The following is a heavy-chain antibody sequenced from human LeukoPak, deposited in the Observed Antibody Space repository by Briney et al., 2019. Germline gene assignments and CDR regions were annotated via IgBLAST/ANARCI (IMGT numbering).Heavy chain of an antibody. CDR3: ARDRPLYGMDV. V-gene: IGHV4-59*01. D-gene: IGHD6-6*01. Sequence: SETLSLTCTVSGGSISSYYWSWIRQPPGKGLEWIGNIDYSGSTNYNPSLRSRVTISEDTSKNQFSLKLTSVIAADTAVYYCARDRPLYGMDVWGQGATVTVSS. CDR1: GGSISSYY. CDR2: IDYSGST. J-gene: IGHJ6*02.